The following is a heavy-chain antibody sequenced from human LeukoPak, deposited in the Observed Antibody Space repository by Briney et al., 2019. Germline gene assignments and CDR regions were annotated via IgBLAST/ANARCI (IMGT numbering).Heavy chain of an antibody. V-gene: IGHV3-9*03. CDR2: ISWNSGSI. Sequence: GGSLRLSCAASGFTFDDYAMHWVRQAPGKGLEWVSGISWNSGSIGYADSVKGRFTISRDNAKNSLYLQMNSLRAEDMALYYCAKGSGGSSPDDYYYYMDVWDKGTTVTVSS. CDR3: AKGSGGSSPDDYYYYMDV. CDR1: GFTFDDYA. J-gene: IGHJ6*03. D-gene: IGHD2-15*01.